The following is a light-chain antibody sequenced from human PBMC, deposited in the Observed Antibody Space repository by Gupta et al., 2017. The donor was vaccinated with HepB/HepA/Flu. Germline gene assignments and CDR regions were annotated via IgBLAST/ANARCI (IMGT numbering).Light chain of an antibody. Sequence: VLTQPPSVSVAPGETARITCGGNNIGTKTVHWYQQKPGQSPFLVISYDRDRPPGIPEQSSASNPGTRATLTIPGVQAGNEPDYSGQWGVIVSVKGFFGGGTSLTVL. CDR3: QWGVIVSVKGF. CDR1: NIGTKT. CDR2: YDR. J-gene: IGLJ2*01. V-gene: IGLV3-21*04.